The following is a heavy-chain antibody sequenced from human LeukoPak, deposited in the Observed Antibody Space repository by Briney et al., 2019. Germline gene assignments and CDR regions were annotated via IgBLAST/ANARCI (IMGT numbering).Heavy chain of an antibody. CDR1: GFTFSSYS. J-gene: IGHJ4*02. CDR2: ISSSSKTI. Sequence: GGSLRLSCAASGFTFSSYSMNWVRQAPGKGLEWVSYISSSSKTIYYADSVKGRFTISRDNAKNSLYLQMSSLRDEDSAVYYCARDQGIFDYWGQGTLVTVSS. V-gene: IGHV3-48*02. CDR3: ARDQGIFDY.